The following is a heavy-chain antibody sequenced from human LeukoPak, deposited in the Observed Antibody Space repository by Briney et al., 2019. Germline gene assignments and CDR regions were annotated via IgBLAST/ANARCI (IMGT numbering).Heavy chain of an antibody. CDR2: IYSGGST. CDR3: AKCGGYCSSTSCYRDYYYMDV. D-gene: IGHD2-2*02. CDR1: GFTVSSNY. J-gene: IGHJ6*03. Sequence: GGSLRLSCAASGFTVSSNYMSWVRQAPGKGLEWVSVIYSGGSTYYADSVKGRFTISRDNSENTLYLQMNSLRAEDTAVYYCAKCGGYCSSTSCYRDYYYMDVWGKGTTVTVSS. V-gene: IGHV3-53*01.